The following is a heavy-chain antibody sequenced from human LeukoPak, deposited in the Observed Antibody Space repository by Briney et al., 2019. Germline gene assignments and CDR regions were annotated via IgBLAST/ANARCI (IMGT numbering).Heavy chain of an antibody. J-gene: IGHJ4*02. CDR1: GGSISSGGYY. CDR3: ARAGYCSSTSCYQDY. V-gene: IGHV4-31*03. Sequence: SQTLSLTCTVSGGSISSGGYYWSWIRQHPGKGLEWIGYTYYSGSTYYNPSLKSRVTISVDTSKNQFSLKLSSVTAADTAVYYCARAGYCSSTSCYQDYWGQGTLVTVSS. D-gene: IGHD2-2*03. CDR2: TYYSGST.